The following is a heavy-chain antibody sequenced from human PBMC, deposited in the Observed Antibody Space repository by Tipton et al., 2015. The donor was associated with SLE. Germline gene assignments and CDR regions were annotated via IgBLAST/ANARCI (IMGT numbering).Heavy chain of an antibody. CDR1: GGSISSGSYY. J-gene: IGHJ3*02. D-gene: IGHD6-6*01. V-gene: IGHV4-61*02. CDR3: ARHAGIAARRDAVDI. CDR2: IYTSGST. Sequence: TLSLTCTVSGGSISSGSYYWSWIRQPAGKGLEWIGRIYTSGSTNYNPSLKSRVTISVDTSKNQFSLKLSSVTAADTAVYYCARHAGIAARRDAVDIWGQGTMVTVSS.